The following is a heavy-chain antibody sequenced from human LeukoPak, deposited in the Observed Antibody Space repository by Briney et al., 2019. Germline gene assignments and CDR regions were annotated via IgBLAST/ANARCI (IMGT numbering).Heavy chain of an antibody. CDR3: ARVVCGFGQLGPRCYFDY. V-gene: IGHV3-11*01. CDR2: ISSSGSTI. J-gene: IGHJ4*02. Sequence: PGGSLRLSCAASGFTFSDYYMSWIRQAPGKGLEWVSYISSSGSTIYYADSVKGRFTISRDNAKNSLYLQMNSLRAEDTAVYYCARVVCGFGQLGPRCYFDYWGQGTPVTVSS. CDR1: GFTFSDYY. D-gene: IGHD2-2*01.